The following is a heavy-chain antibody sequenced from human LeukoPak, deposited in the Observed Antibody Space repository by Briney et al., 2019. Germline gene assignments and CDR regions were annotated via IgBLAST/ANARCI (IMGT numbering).Heavy chain of an antibody. D-gene: IGHD3-22*01. Sequence: GGSLRLSCAASEFTSSSYNMNWVRQAPGKGLEWVSSISSSSSYIFYADSVKGRFTISRDNAKNSLYLQMNSLRAEDTAVYYCARVSGYYDSSGYYDYWGQGTLVTVSS. CDR1: EFTSSSYN. CDR3: ARVSGYYDSSGYYDY. V-gene: IGHV3-21*01. J-gene: IGHJ4*02. CDR2: ISSSSSYI.